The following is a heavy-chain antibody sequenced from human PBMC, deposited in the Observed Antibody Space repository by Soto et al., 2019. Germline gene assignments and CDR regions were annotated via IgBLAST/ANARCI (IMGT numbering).Heavy chain of an antibody. CDR2: VSYDGSNK. CDR1: GFTFSNYG. V-gene: IGHV3-30*18. D-gene: IGHD1-7*01. CDR3: AKDLELRELRDVFDI. J-gene: IGHJ3*02. Sequence: QVQLVESGGGVVQPGRSLRLSCAASGFTFSNYGMHWARQAPGKGLEWVAVVSYDGSNKYYADSVKGRFSISRDNSKNTLYLQMNSLRAEETAVYYCAKDLELRELRDVFDIWGQGTMVTVSS.